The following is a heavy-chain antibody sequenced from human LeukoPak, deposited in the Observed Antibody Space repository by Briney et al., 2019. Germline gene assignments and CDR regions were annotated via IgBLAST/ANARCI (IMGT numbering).Heavy chain of an antibody. CDR3: ARVPPSAHQIFSSDY. D-gene: IGHD3-9*01. CDR1: GDTFTNYG. J-gene: IGHJ4*02. Sequence: SLNVSCKASGDTFTNYGISCVRQAPGQGRQWISWISANDGEARYAQKLQGRVQMNTDPSTTTAYMELRRPRSEDTAIYYCARVPPSAHQIFSSDYWGQGTQVTVSS. V-gene: IGHV1-18*04. CDR2: ISANDGEA.